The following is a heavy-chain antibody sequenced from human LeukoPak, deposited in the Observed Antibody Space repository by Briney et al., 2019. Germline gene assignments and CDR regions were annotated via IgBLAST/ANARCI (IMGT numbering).Heavy chain of an antibody. CDR3: AKDRVFDANRASYGMDV. D-gene: IGHD1-14*01. CDR2: ISGDGGST. Sequence: GGSLRLSCAASGFTFDDYAMHWVRQAPGKGLEWVSLISGDGGSTYYADSVKGRLTISRGNSKNSLYLQMNSLRTEDTALYYCAKDRVFDANRASYGMDVWGQGTTVTVSS. V-gene: IGHV3-43*02. J-gene: IGHJ6*02. CDR1: GFTFDDYA.